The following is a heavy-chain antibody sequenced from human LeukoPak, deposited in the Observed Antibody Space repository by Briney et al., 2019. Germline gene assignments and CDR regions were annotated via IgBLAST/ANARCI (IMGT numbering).Heavy chain of an antibody. CDR2: IYHSGST. CDR3: ASSYCSGGSCYSGDAFDI. Sequence: SETLSLTCAVSGYSISSGYYWGWIRQPPGKGLEWIGRIYHSGSTYYNPSLKSRVTISVDTSKNQFSLKLSSVNDADTAVYYCASSYCSGGSCYSGDAFDIWGQGTMVTVSS. J-gene: IGHJ3*02. D-gene: IGHD2-15*01. CDR1: GYSISSGYY. V-gene: IGHV4-38-2*01.